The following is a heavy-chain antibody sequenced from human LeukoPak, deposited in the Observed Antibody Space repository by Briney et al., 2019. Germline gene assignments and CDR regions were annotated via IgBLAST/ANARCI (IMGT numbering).Heavy chain of an antibody. V-gene: IGHV4-38-2*01. D-gene: IGHD3-10*01. CDR2: FYYSGAT. J-gene: IGHJ4*02. CDR3: ARGSGSYSSNLDY. Sequence: SQTLSLTCAVSGYSINTNYYWGWIRQSPGKGLEWIGSFYYSGATYYNPSLKSRVAISVDTSKNQFSLKLNSVTAADTAMYYGARGSGSYSSNLDYWGQGTLVTVSS. CDR1: GYSINTNYY.